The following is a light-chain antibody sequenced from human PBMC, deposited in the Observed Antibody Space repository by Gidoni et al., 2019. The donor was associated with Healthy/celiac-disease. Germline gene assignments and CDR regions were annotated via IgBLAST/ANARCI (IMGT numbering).Light chain of an antibody. CDR2: YDS. CDR1: NIGSKS. CDR3: EVWDSSSDPVV. V-gene: IGLV3-21*04. J-gene: IGLJ2*01. Sequence: SYVLTQPPSVSVAPGKTARITCGGNNIGSKSVHCYQQKPGQAPVLVIYYDSDRPSGIPERFSGSNPGNTATLTISRVEAGEEADYYCEVWDSSSDPVVFGGGTKLTVL.